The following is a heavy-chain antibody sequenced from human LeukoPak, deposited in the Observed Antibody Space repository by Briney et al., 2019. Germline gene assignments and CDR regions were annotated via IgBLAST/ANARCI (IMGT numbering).Heavy chain of an antibody. D-gene: IGHD2-2*01. Sequence: GASVKVSCKASGYTFTSYGISWVRQAPGQGLEWMGWISAYNGNTNYAQKLQGRVTMTTDTSTSTAYMELRRLRSDDTAMYYCARALRVIVVVPARYYMDVWGKGTTVTVSS. J-gene: IGHJ6*03. V-gene: IGHV1-18*01. CDR3: ARALRVIVVVPARYYMDV. CDR1: GYTFTSYG. CDR2: ISAYNGNT.